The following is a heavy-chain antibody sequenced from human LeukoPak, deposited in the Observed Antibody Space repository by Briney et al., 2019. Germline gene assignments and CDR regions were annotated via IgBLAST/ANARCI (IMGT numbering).Heavy chain of an antibody. D-gene: IGHD2-21*01. CDR2: IIPIFGTT. V-gene: IGHV1-69*13. CDR1: GGTFSSYA. Sequence: ASVKVSCKASGGTFSSYAISRVRQAPGQGLEWMGGIIPIFGTTNYAQKFQGRVTITADESTTTAYMELSSLRSEDTAVYYCARALGIADAFDIWGQGTMDTVSS. CDR3: ARALGIADAFDI. J-gene: IGHJ3*02.